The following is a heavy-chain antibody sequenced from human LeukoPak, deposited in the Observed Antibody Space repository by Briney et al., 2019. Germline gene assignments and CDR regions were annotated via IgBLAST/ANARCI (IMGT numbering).Heavy chain of an antibody. CDR3: ARDPDTSSKVDY. CDR2: IS. J-gene: IGHJ4*02. D-gene: IGHD6-6*01. CDR1: GFTFSDHY. Sequence: GGSLRLSCAASGFTFSDHYMSWIRQTPGKGLEGVSRISRDTESVKGRFTISRDNTKNSLYLQMNSLRVDDTAVYYCARDPDTSSKVDYWGQGTLVTVSS. V-gene: IGHV3-11*01.